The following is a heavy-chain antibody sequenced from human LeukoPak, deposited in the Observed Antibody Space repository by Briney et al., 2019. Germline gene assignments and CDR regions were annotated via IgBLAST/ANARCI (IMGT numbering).Heavy chain of an antibody. CDR2: INPNSGGT. CDR3: ARGEYSSSSAYYYYYMDV. J-gene: IGHJ6*03. CDR1: GYTFTGYY. D-gene: IGHD6-6*01. V-gene: IGHV1-2*02. Sequence: GASVKVSCKASGYTFTGYYMHWVRQAPGQGLEWVGWINPNSGGTNYVQKFQGRVTMTRDTSISTAYMELSRLRSDDTAVYYCARGEYSSSSAYYYYYMDVWGKGTTVTVSS.